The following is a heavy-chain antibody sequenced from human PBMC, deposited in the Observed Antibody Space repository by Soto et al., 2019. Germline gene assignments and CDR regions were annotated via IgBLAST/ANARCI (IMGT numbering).Heavy chain of an antibody. CDR3: AINYRRDAFDI. D-gene: IGHD1-7*01. V-gene: IGHV1-69*02. Sequence: AAVKVSCKASGGTFSSYTISWVRQAPGQGLEWMGRIIPILGIANYAQKFQGRVTITADKSTSTAYMELSSLRSEDTAVYYCAINYRRDAFDIWGQGTMVTVSS. J-gene: IGHJ3*02. CDR1: GGTFSSYT. CDR2: IIPILGIA.